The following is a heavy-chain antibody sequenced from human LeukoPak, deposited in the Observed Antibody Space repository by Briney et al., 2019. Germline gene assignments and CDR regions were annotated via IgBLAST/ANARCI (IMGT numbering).Heavy chain of an antibody. CDR2: IYYSGST. J-gene: IGHJ6*03. CDR3: ARDRHYDFWSGKDHRYYYYYYMDV. V-gene: IGHV4-39*07. D-gene: IGHD3-3*01. Sequence: SETLSLTCTVSGGSISSSSYYWGWIRQPPGKGLEWIGSIYYSGSTYYNPSLKSRVTISVDTSKNQFSLKLSSVTAADTAVYYCARDRHYDFWSGKDHRYYYYYYMDVWGKGTTVTVSS. CDR1: GGSISSSSYY.